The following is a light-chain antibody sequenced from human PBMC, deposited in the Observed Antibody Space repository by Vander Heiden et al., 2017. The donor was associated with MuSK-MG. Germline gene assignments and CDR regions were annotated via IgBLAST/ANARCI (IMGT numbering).Light chain of an antibody. CDR1: SSNSGAGDD. CDR3: QSYDSSRSGWV. V-gene: IGLV1-40*01. Sequence: SVLPQPPSVSGAPGQRVTLSCTGSSSNSGAGDDVHWYQQLPETAPNLLIYGNSKRPSGVPDRFSGSKSGTSATLATTGLQAEDEADYYCQSYDSSRSGWVFGGGTKRTVL. J-gene: IGLJ3*02. CDR2: GNS.